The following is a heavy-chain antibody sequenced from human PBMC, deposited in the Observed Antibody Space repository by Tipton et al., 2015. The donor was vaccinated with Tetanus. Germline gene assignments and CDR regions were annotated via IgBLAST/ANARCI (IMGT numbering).Heavy chain of an antibody. Sequence: SLRLSCAASGFTFDDYAMSWVRQAPGKGLEWVSGINWNGGTTGYGDSVKGRFTISRDNAKNSLYLQMDSLRAGDTALYYCAKDPGCSNGVCYILDWGQGTLVTVSS. D-gene: IGHD2-8*01. CDR3: AKDPGCSNGVCYILD. CDR2: INWNGGTT. V-gene: IGHV3-20*04. J-gene: IGHJ4*02. CDR1: GFTFDDYA.